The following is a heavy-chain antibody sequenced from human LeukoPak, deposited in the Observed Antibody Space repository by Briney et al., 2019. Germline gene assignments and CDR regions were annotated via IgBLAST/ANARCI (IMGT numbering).Heavy chain of an antibody. D-gene: IGHD6-13*01. Sequence: PPGGSLRLSCAASGFTFSSYAMSWVRQAPGKGLEWVPAISGSGGSTYYADSVKGRFTISRDNSKNTLYLQMNSLRAEDTAVYYCAKDLGIAAAGIWDYWGQGTLVTVSS. CDR2: ISGSGGST. CDR1: GFTFSSYA. CDR3: AKDLGIAAAGIWDY. V-gene: IGHV3-23*01. J-gene: IGHJ4*02.